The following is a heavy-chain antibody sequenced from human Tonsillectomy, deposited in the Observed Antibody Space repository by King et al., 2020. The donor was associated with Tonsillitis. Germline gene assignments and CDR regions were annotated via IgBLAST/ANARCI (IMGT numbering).Heavy chain of an antibody. Sequence: VQLVESGGGLVQPGRSLRLSCAASGFTFDDYAMHWVRQAPGKGLEWVSGISWNSGNIGYADSVKGRFTISRDNAKNSLYLQMSSLRAEDTALYYCAKGLYCSSNSCYMGGLTYGMDVWGQGTTVTVSS. CDR3: AKGLYCSSNSCYMGGLTYGMDV. CDR2: ISWNSGNI. CDR1: GFTFDDYA. J-gene: IGHJ6*02. V-gene: IGHV3-9*01. D-gene: IGHD2-2*02.